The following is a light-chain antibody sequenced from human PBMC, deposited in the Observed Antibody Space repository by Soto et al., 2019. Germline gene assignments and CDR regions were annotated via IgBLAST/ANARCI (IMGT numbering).Light chain of an antibody. CDR1: QSVGSNY. V-gene: IGKV3-20*01. CDR2: GAS. Sequence: EIVLTQSPGTLSLSPGERATLSCRASQSVGSNYLAWYQQKPGQAPRLLIYGASRRATDIPDRFSGSGSGTDFTLTISRLEPEDFAVYYCQLYDSPSYTFGQGTKVDIK. CDR3: QLYDSPSYT. J-gene: IGKJ2*01.